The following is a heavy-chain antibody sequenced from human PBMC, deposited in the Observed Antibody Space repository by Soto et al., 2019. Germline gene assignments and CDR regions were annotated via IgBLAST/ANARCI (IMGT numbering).Heavy chain of an antibody. J-gene: IGHJ4*02. D-gene: IGHD2-21*02. CDR2: IYYSGRT. V-gene: IGHV4-39*01. Sequence: SETLSPTCIVSGESISSSSYYWGWIRQPAGKGLEWFGSIYYSGRTYYNPAFKSRVTISIDTSKNQFSLKLSSVTATDTAVYYCARQRTTVVTQAYFDHWGQGALVTVSS. CDR3: ARQRTTVVTQAYFDH. CDR1: GESISSSSYY.